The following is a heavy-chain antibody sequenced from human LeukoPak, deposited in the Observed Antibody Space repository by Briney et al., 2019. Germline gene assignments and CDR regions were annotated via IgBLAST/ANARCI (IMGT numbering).Heavy chain of an antibody. V-gene: IGHV1-2*02. CDR1: GYTFTGYY. CDR2: INPNSGGT. D-gene: IGHD5-24*01. Sequence: ASVKVSCKASGYTFTGYYIHWVRQAPGQGLEWMGWINPNSGGTNYAQKFQGRVTMTRDTSISTAYMELSRLRSDDTAVYYCARVRRDGYNRYYDYWGQGTLVTVSS. CDR3: ARVRRDGYNRYYDY. J-gene: IGHJ4*02.